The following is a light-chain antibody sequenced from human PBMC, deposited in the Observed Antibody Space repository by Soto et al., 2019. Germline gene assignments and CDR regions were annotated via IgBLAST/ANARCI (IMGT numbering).Light chain of an antibody. CDR1: SSDVGGYNY. Sequence: QSALTQPASVSGSPGQSIAISCTGTSSDVGGYNYVSWYQQHPGKAPKVIIYEVSNRPSGVSHRFSGSKSGNTASLTISGLQPEDEADYYCTSYTSSNTRKVFGGGTKVTVL. V-gene: IGLV2-14*01. J-gene: IGLJ3*02. CDR2: EVS. CDR3: TSYTSSNTRKV.